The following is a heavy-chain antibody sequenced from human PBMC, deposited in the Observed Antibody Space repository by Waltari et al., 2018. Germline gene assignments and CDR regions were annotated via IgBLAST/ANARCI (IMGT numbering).Heavy chain of an antibody. V-gene: IGHV4-34*01. CDR1: GGSFSGYY. CDR2: INHSGST. Sequence: QVQLQQWGAGLLKHSETLSLTCAVYGGSFSGYYWSWIRQPTGKGLEWIGEINHSGSTNYNPSLTSRFTISGDTSKNQFSLKLSSVTAADTAVYYCARAAFSSQEDSFEDYYSGIDVWGQGTTVTVSS. J-gene: IGHJ6*02. D-gene: IGHD5-18*01. CDR3: ARAAFSSQEDSFEDYYSGIDV.